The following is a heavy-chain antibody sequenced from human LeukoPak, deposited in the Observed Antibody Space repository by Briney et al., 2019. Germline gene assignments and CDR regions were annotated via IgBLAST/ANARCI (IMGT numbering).Heavy chain of an antibody. V-gene: IGHV4-39*01. CDR3: ARGTQADFWSGYSRYYFDY. D-gene: IGHD3-3*01. Sequence: SETLSLTCTVSGGSISSSSYYWGWIRQPPGKGLEWIGSIYYSGSTYYNPSLKSRVTISVDTSKNQFSLKLSSVTAADTAVYYCARGTQADFWSGYSRYYFDYWGQGTLVTVSS. J-gene: IGHJ4*02. CDR1: GGSISSSSYY. CDR2: IYYSGST.